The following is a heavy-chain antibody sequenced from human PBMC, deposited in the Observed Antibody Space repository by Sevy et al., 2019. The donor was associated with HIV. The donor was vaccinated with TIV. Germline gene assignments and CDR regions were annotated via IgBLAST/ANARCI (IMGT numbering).Heavy chain of an antibody. CDR1: GGTFSSYA. J-gene: IGHJ6*03. CDR3: ARGRDIVVVPAANPYYYCYYMDV. CDR2: IIPIFGTA. V-gene: IGHV1-69*13. D-gene: IGHD2-2*01. Sequence: ASVKVSCKASGGTFSSYAISWVRQAPGQGLEWMGGIIPIFGTANYAQKFQGRVTITADESTSTAYMELSSLRSEDTAVYYCARGRDIVVVPAANPYYYCYYMDVWGKGTTVTVSS.